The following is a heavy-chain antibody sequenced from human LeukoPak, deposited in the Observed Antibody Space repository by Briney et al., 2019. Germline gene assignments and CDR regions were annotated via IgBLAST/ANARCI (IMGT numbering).Heavy chain of an antibody. Sequence: PSETLSLTRTVSGGSISSSSYYWGWIRQPPGKGLEWIGSIYYSGSTYYNPSLKSRVTISVDTSKNQFSLKLSSVTAADTAVYYCARATTVANPAYWGQGTLVTVSS. D-gene: IGHD4-17*01. J-gene: IGHJ4*02. CDR2: IYYSGST. V-gene: IGHV4-39*01. CDR1: GGSISSSSYY. CDR3: ARATTVANPAY.